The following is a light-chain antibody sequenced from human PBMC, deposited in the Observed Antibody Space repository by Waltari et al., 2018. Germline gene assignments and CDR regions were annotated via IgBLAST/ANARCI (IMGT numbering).Light chain of an antibody. CDR2: VNRDGSH. J-gene: IGLJ3*02. V-gene: IGLV4-69*01. CDR3: QTGGHGTWV. Sequence: QLVLTQSPSASASLGASVKLTCTLSSGHSSNVIAWLQQRPEKGPRYLRKVNRDGSHNKGDEIPDHFSGSSSGAERYLTISSLQSEDEGDYYCQTGGHGTWVFGGGTKLTVL. CDR1: SGHSSNV.